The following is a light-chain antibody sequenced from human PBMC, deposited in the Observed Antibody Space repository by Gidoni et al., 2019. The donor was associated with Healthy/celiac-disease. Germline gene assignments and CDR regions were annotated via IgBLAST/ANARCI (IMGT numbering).Light chain of an antibody. J-gene: IGLJ2*01. Sequence: NFMLTQPHSVSESPGKPVTISCTRSSGNIASNYVQWYQQRPGSSPTTVIYEDNQRPSGVPDRFSGSIDSSSNSASLTISGLKTEDEADYYCQSYDSSHHVVFGGGTKLTVL. CDR3: QSYDSSHHVV. CDR1: SGNIASNY. V-gene: IGLV6-57*01. CDR2: EDN.